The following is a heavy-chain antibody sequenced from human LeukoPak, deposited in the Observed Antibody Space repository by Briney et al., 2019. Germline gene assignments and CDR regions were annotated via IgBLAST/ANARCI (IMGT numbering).Heavy chain of an antibody. D-gene: IGHD6-19*01. Sequence: SETLSLNCAVSGFSISGGYYWVWIRQPPGKGLEWIGSVYHNGNTLFNTSLKSRVTLSVDSSKNQFSLRLSSVTAADTARYYCARNEGIVVAGTWFDRWGQGTLVFVSS. CDR1: GFSISGGYY. V-gene: IGHV4-38-2*01. CDR3: ARNEGIVVAGTWFDR. J-gene: IGHJ1*01. CDR2: VYHNGNT.